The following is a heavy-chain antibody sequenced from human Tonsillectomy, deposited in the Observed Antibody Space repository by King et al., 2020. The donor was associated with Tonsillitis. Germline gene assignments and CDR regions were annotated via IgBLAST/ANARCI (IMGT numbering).Heavy chain of an antibody. J-gene: IGHJ6*02. D-gene: IGHD3-10*01. CDR2: MNANSGNT. CDR3: ARARSDYGNYYGLGV. V-gene: IGHV1-8*01. Sequence: QLVQSGAEVKKPGASVKVSCKASGYTFTSYNINWVRQAPGQGLEWMGWMNANSGNTGYAQKFQGRVTMTRNTSISTAYMELRSLRSDDTAVYYCARARSDYGNYYGLGVWGPGTTVTVSS. CDR1: GYTFTSYN.